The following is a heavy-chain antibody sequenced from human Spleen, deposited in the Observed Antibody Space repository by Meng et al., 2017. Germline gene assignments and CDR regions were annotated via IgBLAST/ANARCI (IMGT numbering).Heavy chain of an antibody. J-gene: IGHJ4*02. CDR2: ISTSGTSI. V-gene: IGHV3-48*03. D-gene: IGHD2-15*01. CDR1: GFPFSNFE. Sequence: GGSLRLSCAASGFPFSNFEMNWVRQAPGKGLEWVSYISTSGTSIYYADSLEGRFTISRDNAKNSVYLQMNSLRAEDTAVYYCARKYCSGGSCFFDYWGPGTLVTVSS. CDR3: ARKYCSGGSCFFDY.